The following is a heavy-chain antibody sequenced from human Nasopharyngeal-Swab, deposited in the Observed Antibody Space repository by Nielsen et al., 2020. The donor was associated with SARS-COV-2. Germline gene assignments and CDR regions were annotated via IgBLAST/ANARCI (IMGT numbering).Heavy chain of an antibody. D-gene: IGHD1-26*01. V-gene: IGHV3-23*01. J-gene: IGHJ4*02. Sequence: GGSLRLSCGASGFTFSSYTMSWVRQAPGRGLEWVSAITGSGDATNYADSVRGRFTISRDNSKSTLYLQMNSLRAEDTAVYYCAREGIVGATDLSFDYWGQGTLVTVSS. CDR1: GFTFSSYT. CDR3: AREGIVGATDLSFDY. CDR2: ITGSGDAT.